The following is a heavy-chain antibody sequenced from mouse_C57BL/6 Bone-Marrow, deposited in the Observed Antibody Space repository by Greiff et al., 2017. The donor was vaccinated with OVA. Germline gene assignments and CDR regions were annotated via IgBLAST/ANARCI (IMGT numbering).Heavy chain of an antibody. V-gene: IGHV1-80*01. CDR2: IYPGDGDT. D-gene: IGHD1-1*01. J-gene: IGHJ2*01. CDR1: GYAFSSYW. Sequence: QVQLQQSGAELVKPGASVKISCKASGYAFSSYWMNWVKQRPGKGLEWIGQIYPGDGDTNYNGKFKGKATLTADKSSSTAYMQLSSLTSEDSAVYFCAREGSTTVRDYWGQGTTLTVSS. CDR3: AREGSTTVRDY.